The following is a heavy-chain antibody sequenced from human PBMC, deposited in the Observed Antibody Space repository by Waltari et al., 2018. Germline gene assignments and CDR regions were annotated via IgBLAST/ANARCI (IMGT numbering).Heavy chain of an antibody. CDR1: GFSIGTSLVG. CDR2: IYWDDDK. V-gene: IGHV2-5*02. D-gene: IGHD6-13*01. J-gene: IGHJ4*02. CDR3: ANRVVGVSVGSGWYGGYFDF. Sequence: QITLKESGPTLVQPTQTLTVTCPFSGFSIGTSLVGVGWFRQPPGKALEWLALIYWDDDKRYNRSLKSSLFVYKETSKDQVVLTMVNVNPVDAGTDYGANRVVGVSVGSGWYGGYFDFWGQGLPVTVSS.